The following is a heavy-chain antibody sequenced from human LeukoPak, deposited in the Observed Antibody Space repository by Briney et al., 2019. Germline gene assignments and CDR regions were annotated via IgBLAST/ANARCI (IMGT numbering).Heavy chain of an antibody. D-gene: IGHD3-3*01. Sequence: SETLSLTCTVSGGSITTYDWSWIRQPAGKGLEWIGHVYTSGSNKYNPSLKSRVTMSVDTSKNQFSLKLGSVTAADTAVYYCARDERDYDFWSGSNQYGGFDPWGQGTLVTVSS. CDR1: GGSITTYD. CDR2: VYTSGSN. V-gene: IGHV4-4*07. J-gene: IGHJ5*02. CDR3: ARDERDYDFWSGSNQYGGFDP.